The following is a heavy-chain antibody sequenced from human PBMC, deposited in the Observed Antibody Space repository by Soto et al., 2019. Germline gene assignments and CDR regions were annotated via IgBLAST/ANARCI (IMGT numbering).Heavy chain of an antibody. CDR2: FDPEDGET. J-gene: IGHJ3*02. D-gene: IGHD3-22*01. CDR3: ATARPGVAAVVPDAFDI. Sequence: ASVKVSCKVSGYTLTELSMHWVRQAPGKGLEWMGGFDPEDGETIYAQKFQGRVTMTEDTSTDTAYMELSSLRSEDTAVYYCATARPGVAAVVPDAFDIWAQRTMVTVSS. CDR1: GYTLTELS. V-gene: IGHV1-24*01.